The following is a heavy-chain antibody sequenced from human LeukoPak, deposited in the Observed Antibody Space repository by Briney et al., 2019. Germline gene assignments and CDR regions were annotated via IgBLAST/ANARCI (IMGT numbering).Heavy chain of an antibody. J-gene: IGHJ5*02. D-gene: IGHD3-10*01. V-gene: IGHV3-23*01. CDR3: AKDRASIDP. CDR1: GFAFSSHA. Sequence: GSLRLSCVASGFAFSSHAMRWVRQAPGKRLEWASAISGSSGSTYYADCVKGRFTSYRDNSKNMLYLKMKSLRDEDTALYYSAKDRASIDPWGQGTMVIVTS. CDR2: ISGSSGST.